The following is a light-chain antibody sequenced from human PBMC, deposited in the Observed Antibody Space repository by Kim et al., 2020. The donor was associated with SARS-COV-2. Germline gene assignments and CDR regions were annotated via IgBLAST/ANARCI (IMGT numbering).Light chain of an antibody. J-gene: IGKJ1*01. CDR2: GAS. CDR3: QQYNNWPPT. Sequence: AAPGQTAPLSCRPSQSVSTNLAWYQQKPGQAPRLLIYGASTRATGIPARFSGSGSGTEFTLTISSLQSEDFAVYYCQQYNNWPPTFGQGTKVDIK. V-gene: IGKV3-15*01. CDR1: QSVSTN.